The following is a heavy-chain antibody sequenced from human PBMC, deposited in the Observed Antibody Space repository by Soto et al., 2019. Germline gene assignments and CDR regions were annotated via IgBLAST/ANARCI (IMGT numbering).Heavy chain of an antibody. CDR2: IYHSGAA. Sequence: LETLSLSCAFSGYSISSGDVWGWIRQPPGKGLEWIGNIYHSGAAYYNPSLKSRVSISVDTSKNQISLKVTSATAADTAVYYCARGGRSYNLPYYYYGMDVWGQGTKVTVSS. CDR1: GYSISSGDV. J-gene: IGHJ6*02. D-gene: IGHD5-18*01. V-gene: IGHV4-38-2*01. CDR3: ARGGRSYNLPYYYYGMDV.